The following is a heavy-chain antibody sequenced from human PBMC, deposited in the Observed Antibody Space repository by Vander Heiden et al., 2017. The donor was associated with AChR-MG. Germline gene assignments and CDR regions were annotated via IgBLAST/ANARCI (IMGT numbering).Heavy chain of an antibody. V-gene: IGHV4-30-4*01. D-gene: IGHD6-19*01. CDR3: ARVGHSSGWYNGFYFQH. J-gene: IGHJ1*01. CDR2: IYYSRST. CDR1: GGSISSGAYY. Sequence: QVQLQESGPGLVKPSQTLSLTCTVSGGSISSGAYYWSWIRQPPGKGLDWIGYIYYSRSTYYNPSLKSRVTISVDTSKNQFSLKLSSVTAADTAVYYCARVGHSSGWYNGFYFQHWGQGTLVTVSS.